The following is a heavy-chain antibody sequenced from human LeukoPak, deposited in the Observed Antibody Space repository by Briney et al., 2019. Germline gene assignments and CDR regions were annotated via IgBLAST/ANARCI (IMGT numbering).Heavy chain of an antibody. D-gene: IGHD6-19*01. CDR3: ASERGSGPPYFDY. CDR1: GGSISSYY. CDR2: IYYSGST. Sequence: SETLSLTCTVSGGSISSYYWSWIRQPPGKGLEWIGYIYYSGSTNYNPSLKSRVTISVDTSKNQFSLKLSSVTAADTAVHYCASERGSGPPYFDYWGQGTLVTVSS. V-gene: IGHV4-59*01. J-gene: IGHJ4*02.